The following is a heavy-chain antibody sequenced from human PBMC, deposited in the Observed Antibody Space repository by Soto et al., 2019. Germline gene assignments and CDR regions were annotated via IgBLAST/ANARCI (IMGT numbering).Heavy chain of an antibody. J-gene: IGHJ4*02. CDR3: ARDRHYAHDY. CDR2: ISSNSGRI. CDR1: GFIFSDYS. D-gene: IGHD3-16*01. V-gene: IGHV3-48*02. Sequence: EVQLLESGGGLAQPGGSLRLSCAASGFIFSDYSMNWLRQAPGKGLELLSYISSNSGRISYADSVKGRFTISRDNAKNSLYLQMNSLRDEDTAVYYCARDRHYAHDYWGQGALVTVSS.